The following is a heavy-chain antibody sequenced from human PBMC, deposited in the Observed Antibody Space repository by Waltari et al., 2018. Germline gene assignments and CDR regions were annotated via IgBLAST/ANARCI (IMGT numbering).Heavy chain of an antibody. CDR1: GFSLSNARMG. Sequence: QVTLKESGPVLVKPTETRTLTCTVSGFSLSNARMGVSWIRQPPGKALEWLAHIFSIDEKSYSTCLKSRLTLSKQTSKSQVVLTRTNMDPVDTATYYCARIPTSGNYYNPWGQGTLVTVSS. J-gene: IGHJ5*02. CDR3: ARIPTSGNYYNP. CDR2: IFSIDEK. V-gene: IGHV2-26*01. D-gene: IGHD3-10*01.